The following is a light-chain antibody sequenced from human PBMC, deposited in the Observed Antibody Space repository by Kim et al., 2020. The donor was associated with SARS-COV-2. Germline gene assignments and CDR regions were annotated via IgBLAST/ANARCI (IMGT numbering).Light chain of an antibody. V-gene: IGKV2-24*01. CDR3: MQATHFPRT. J-gene: IGKJ3*01. Sequence: QPASISCRSSQEILNDDGNIYLSWLHQRPGQPPRLLIYKISNRFSGVPDRFTGSGAGTDFTLRISRVEAEDVGVYYCMQATHFPRTFGPGTKVDI. CDR2: KIS. CDR1: QEILNDDGNIY.